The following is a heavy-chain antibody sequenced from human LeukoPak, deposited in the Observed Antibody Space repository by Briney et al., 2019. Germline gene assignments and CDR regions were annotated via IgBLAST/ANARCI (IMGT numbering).Heavy chain of an antibody. V-gene: IGHV1-18*01. Sequence: GASVKVSCKASGYTFTSYGISWVRQAPGQGLEWMGWISAYNGNTNYAQKLQGRVTMTTDTSTSTAYIELRSLRSDDTAVYYCARDLTFVVPAAPILHDYWGQGTLVTVSS. CDR1: GYTFTSYG. J-gene: IGHJ4*02. D-gene: IGHD2-2*01. CDR2: ISAYNGNT. CDR3: ARDLTFVVPAAPILHDY.